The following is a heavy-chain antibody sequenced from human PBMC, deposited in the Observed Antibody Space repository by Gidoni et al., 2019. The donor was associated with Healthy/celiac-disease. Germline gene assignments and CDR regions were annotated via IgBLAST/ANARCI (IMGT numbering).Heavy chain of an antibody. CDR1: GYTFPSYY. V-gene: IGHV1-46*01. Sequence: QVQLVQSGAEVKKPGASVKVSCKASGYTFPSYYMHWGRQAPGQGLEWMGIINPSGGSTSYAQKFQGRVTMTRDTSTSTVYMELSSLRSEATAVYYCALYRSWGDIVATAYFDYWGQGTLVTVSS. D-gene: IGHD5-12*01. CDR3: ALYRSWGDIVATAYFDY. J-gene: IGHJ4*02. CDR2: INPSGGST.